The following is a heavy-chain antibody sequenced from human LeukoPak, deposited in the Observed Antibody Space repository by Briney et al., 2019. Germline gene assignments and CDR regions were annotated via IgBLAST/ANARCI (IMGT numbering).Heavy chain of an antibody. J-gene: IGHJ4*02. Sequence: PGGSLRLSCAASGFTFSSYSMNWVRQAPGKGLEWVSSISSSSYIYYADSVKGRFTISRDNAKNSLYLQMNSLRAEDTAVYYCARDPIDYGGNSGYFDYWGQGTLVTVSS. CDR1: GFTFSSYS. CDR2: ISSSSYI. D-gene: IGHD4-23*01. CDR3: ARDPIDYGGNSGYFDY. V-gene: IGHV3-21*01.